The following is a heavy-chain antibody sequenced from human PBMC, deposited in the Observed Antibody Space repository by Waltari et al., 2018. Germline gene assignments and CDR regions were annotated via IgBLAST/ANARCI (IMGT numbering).Heavy chain of an antibody. V-gene: IGHV4-39*07. J-gene: IGHJ4*02. CDR2: IYYSGST. CDR3: ARAIRVGATPDY. CDR1: GGSISSSSYY. Sequence: QLQLQESGPGLVKPSETLSLTCTVSGGSISSSSYYWGWIRQPPGKGLEWIGSIYYSGSTYYNPSLKSRVTISVDTSKNQFSLKLSSVTAADTAVYYCARAIRVGATPDYWGQGTLVTVSS. D-gene: IGHD1-26*01.